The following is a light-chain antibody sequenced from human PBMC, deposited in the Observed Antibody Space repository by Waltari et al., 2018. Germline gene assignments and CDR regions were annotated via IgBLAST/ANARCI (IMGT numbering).Light chain of an antibody. J-gene: IGKJ1*01. CDR3: QHYVRLPVT. Sequence: EIVLTQSPGTLSLSPGARATPSCRTSQSVGRTLAWYQQKPGQAPRLLIYGASIRATGIPDRFSGSGSGTDFSLTISRLEPEDFAVYYCQHYVRLPVTFGQGTKVEIK. V-gene: IGKV3-20*01. CDR2: GAS. CDR1: QSVGRT.